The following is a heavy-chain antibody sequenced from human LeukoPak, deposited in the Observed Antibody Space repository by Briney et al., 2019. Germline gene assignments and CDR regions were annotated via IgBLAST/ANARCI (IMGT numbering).Heavy chain of an antibody. CDR3: ARRTYCGGDCYSVGAFDI. CDR1: EFTFSIYS. V-gene: IGHV3-21*01. CDR2: ISSSSSYI. J-gene: IGHJ3*02. Sequence: PGGSLRLSCAASEFTFSIYSMNWVRQAPGKGLEWVSSISSSSSYIYYADSVRGRFTISRDNAKNSLYLQMNSLRAEDTAVYYCARRTYCGGDCYSVGAFDIWGQGIMVTVSS. D-gene: IGHD2-21*02.